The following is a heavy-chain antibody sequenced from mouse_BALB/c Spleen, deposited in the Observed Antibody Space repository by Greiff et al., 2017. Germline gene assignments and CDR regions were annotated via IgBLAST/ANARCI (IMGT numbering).Heavy chain of an antibody. CDR2: IWGDGST. D-gene: IGHD2-1*01. CDR3: ARRDYGNTYAMDY. CDR1: GFSLTGYG. J-gene: IGHJ4*01. V-gene: IGHV2-6-7*02. Sequence: VQLQESGPGLVAPSQSLSITCTVSGFSLTGYGVNWVRQPPGKGLEWLGMIWGDGSTDYNSALKSRLSISKDNSKSQVFLKMNSLQTDDTARYYCARRDYGNTYAMDYWGQGTSVTVSS.